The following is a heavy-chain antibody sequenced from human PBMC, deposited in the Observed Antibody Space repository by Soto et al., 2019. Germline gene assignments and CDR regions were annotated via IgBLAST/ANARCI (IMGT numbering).Heavy chain of an antibody. CDR2: IYYSGST. CDR1: GGSVSSGSYY. V-gene: IGHV4-61*01. J-gene: IGHJ4*02. CDR3: ASYSSGWYDVSY. D-gene: IGHD6-19*01. Sequence: QVQLQESGPGLVKPSETLSLTCTVSGGSVSSGSYYWSWIRQPPGKGLEWIGYIYYSGSTNYNPSLTRRVTISVDTSKNQFSLMLNSVTAADTAVYYCASYSSGWYDVSYWGQGTLVTVSS.